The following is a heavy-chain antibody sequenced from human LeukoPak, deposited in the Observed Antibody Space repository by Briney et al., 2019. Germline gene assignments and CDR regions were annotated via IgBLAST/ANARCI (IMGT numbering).Heavy chain of an antibody. J-gene: IGHJ4*02. D-gene: IGHD6-13*01. V-gene: IGHV4-38-2*02. CDR1: GYSISSGYY. Sequence: SETLSLTCTVSGYSISSGYYWGWIRQPPGKGLEWIGSIYHSGSTYYNPSLKSRVTISVDTSKNQFSLKPSSVTAADTAVYYCARGQQQLGALRDHGRGRTLYYFDYWGQGTLVTVSS. CDR3: ARGQQQLGALRDHGRGRTLYYFDY. CDR2: IYHSGST.